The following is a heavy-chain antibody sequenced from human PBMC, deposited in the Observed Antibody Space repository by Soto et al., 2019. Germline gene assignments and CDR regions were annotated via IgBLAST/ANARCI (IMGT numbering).Heavy chain of an antibody. CDR3: ERDGDAEANFGP. CDR2: INGYNVYT. V-gene: IGHV1-18*01. CDR1: GYTFTNYG. Sequence: QVQLMQSGAEVKKPGASVKVSCKASGYTFTNYGISWVRQAPGQGLEWMGWINGYNVYTHYAQKVQGRVTMATDTSTNTAYMELRSLSSDDTAIYYRERDGDAEANFGPCGQGTLVTFSS. J-gene: IGHJ5*02. D-gene: IGHD4-17*01.